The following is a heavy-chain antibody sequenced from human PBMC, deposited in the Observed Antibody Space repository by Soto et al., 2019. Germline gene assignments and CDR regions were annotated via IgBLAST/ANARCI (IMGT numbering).Heavy chain of an antibody. CDR2: ISGSGGST. CDR3: ATGLASSSWYGWDYYYYGMDV. Sequence: PGGSLRLSCAASGFTFSSYAMSWVCQAPGKGLEWVSAISGSGGSTYYADSVKGRFTISRDNSKNTLYLQMNSLRAEDTAVYYCATGLASSSWYGWDYYYYGMDVWGQGTTVTVSS. V-gene: IGHV3-23*01. D-gene: IGHD6-13*01. CDR1: GFTFSSYA. J-gene: IGHJ6*02.